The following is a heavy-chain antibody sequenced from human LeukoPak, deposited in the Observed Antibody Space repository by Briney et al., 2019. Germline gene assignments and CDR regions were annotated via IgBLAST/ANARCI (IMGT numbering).Heavy chain of an antibody. CDR2: MNPNSGNT. J-gene: IGHJ5*02. V-gene: IGHV1-8*01. CDR1: GYTFTSYD. CDR3: ARVPAKRYCSSTSCYSGWFDP. Sequence: GASVKVSCKASGYTFTSYDINWVRQATGQGLEWMGWMNPNSGNTGYAQKFQGRVTMTRNTSISTAYMELSSLRSEDTAVYYCARVPAKRYCSSTSCYSGWFDPWGQGTLVTASS. D-gene: IGHD2-2*01.